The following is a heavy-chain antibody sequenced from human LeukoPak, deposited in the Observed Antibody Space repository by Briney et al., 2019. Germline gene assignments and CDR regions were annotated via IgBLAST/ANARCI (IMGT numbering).Heavy chain of an antibody. J-gene: IGHJ3*02. D-gene: IGHD2-2*01. V-gene: IGHV4-38-2*02. CDR1: GYSISSGYY. CDR3: VRHHKYCSSTSCYKVGDPTDAFAI. Sequence: SETLSLTCTVSGYSISSGYYWGWIRQPPGKGLEWIGSIYHSGSTYYNPSLQSRITVSVDTSKNQFSLKLTSVTAADTAVYYCVRHHKYCSSTSCYKVGDPTDAFAIWGLRTMVIVSS. CDR2: IYHSGST.